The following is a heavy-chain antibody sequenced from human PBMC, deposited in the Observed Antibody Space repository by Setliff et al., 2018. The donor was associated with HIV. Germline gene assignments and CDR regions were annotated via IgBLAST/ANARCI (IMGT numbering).Heavy chain of an antibody. CDR2: IYYSGST. Sequence: PSETLSLTCTVSGGSTSSSSYYWGWIRQPPGKGLEWIGSIYYSGSTYYNPSLKSRVTISVDTSKNQFSLKLSSVTAADTAVYYCARRPRYDYVWGSYHGNFDYWGQGTLVTVSS. CDR1: GGSTSSSSYY. V-gene: IGHV4-39*01. J-gene: IGHJ4*02. D-gene: IGHD3-16*02. CDR3: ARRPRYDYVWGSYHGNFDY.